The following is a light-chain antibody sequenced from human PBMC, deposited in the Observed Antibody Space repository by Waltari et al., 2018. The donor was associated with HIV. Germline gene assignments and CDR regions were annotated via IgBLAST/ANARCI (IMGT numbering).Light chain of an antibody. CDR1: QSISNK. Sequence: DIQMTQSPSTLSASVGDRVTITCRASQSISNKLAWYQVKPAKDPKALIYKGSILESGVPLRFSGSGSGTEFTLSISSLQPDDFSTDYCLQCDSYSPWTLGQGTKVEIK. CDR3: LQCDSYSPWT. CDR2: KGS. J-gene: IGKJ1*01. V-gene: IGKV1-5*03.